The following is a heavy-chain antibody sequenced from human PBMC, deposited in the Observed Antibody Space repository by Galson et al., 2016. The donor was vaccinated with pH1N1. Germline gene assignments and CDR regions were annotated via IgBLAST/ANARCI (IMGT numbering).Heavy chain of an antibody. D-gene: IGHD2/OR15-2a*01. CDR2: IIPIFGTA. V-gene: IGHV1-69*13. CDR3: ARENIVLGEGWTYGMDV. CDR1: GGTFSSYG. Sequence: SVKVSCKASGGTFSSYGINWVRQAPGQGLEWMGGIIPIFGTAKYAQNFQGRVTITADESTTTAYMELSSLRSADTAVYYCARENIVLGEGWTYGMDVWGQGTTVTVSS. J-gene: IGHJ6*02.